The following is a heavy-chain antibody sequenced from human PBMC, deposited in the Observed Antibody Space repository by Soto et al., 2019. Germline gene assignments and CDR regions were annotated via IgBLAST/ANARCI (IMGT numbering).Heavy chain of an antibody. CDR3: ARDQAIAAAGTPFDY. V-gene: IGHV1-2*04. Sequence: QVQLVQSGAEVKKPGASVKVSCKASGYTFTGYYMHWVRQAPGQGLEWMGWINPNSGGTNYAQKFQGWVTMTRDTSISTAYMELSRLRSDDTAVYYCARDQAIAAAGTPFDYWGQGTLVTVSS. J-gene: IGHJ4*02. CDR2: INPNSGGT. CDR1: GYTFTGYY. D-gene: IGHD6-13*01.